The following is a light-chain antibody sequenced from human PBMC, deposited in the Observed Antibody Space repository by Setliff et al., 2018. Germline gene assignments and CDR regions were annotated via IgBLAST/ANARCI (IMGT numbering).Light chain of an antibody. Sequence: QSALTQPPSASGSPGQSVTISCTGTSSDVGGYNYVSWYQQHPGKAPKLMIYEVSKRPSGVPDRFSGSKSGNTASLTVSGLQAEDEADYYCSSYAGSSTYVFGTGTKGTV. CDR3: SSYAGSSTYV. V-gene: IGLV2-8*01. CDR1: SSDVGGYNY. J-gene: IGLJ1*01. CDR2: EVS.